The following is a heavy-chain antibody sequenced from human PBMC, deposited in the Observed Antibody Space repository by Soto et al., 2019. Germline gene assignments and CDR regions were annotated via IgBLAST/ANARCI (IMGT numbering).Heavy chain of an antibody. CDR1: GYTFTSYG. D-gene: IGHD6-13*01. Sequence: QVQLVQSGAEVKKPGASVKVSCKASGYTFTSYGISWVRQAPGQGLEWLGWISAYNGNTNYAQKLQGRVTMTTDTSTSTAYMELRSLRSDDTAVYYCARDIAAAGTRYYYYGMDVWGQGTTVTVSS. CDR3: ARDIAAAGTRYYYYGMDV. V-gene: IGHV1-18*01. J-gene: IGHJ6*02. CDR2: ISAYNGNT.